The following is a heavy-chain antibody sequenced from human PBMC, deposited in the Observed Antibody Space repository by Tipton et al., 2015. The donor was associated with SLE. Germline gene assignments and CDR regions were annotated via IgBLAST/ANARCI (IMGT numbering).Heavy chain of an antibody. Sequence: TLSLTCTVSGGSISSSSYYWSWIRQPPGKGLEWIGYISHSGSTNYNPSLKSRVTISVDTSKNQFSLKLSSVTAADTAVYYCAREGGSYTAFDYWGQGTLVTVSS. CDR2: ISHSGST. D-gene: IGHD1-26*01. CDR1: GGSISSSSYY. V-gene: IGHV4-61*01. J-gene: IGHJ4*02. CDR3: AREGGSYTAFDY.